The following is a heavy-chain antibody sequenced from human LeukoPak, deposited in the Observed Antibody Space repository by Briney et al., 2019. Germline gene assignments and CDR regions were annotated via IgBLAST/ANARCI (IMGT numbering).Heavy chain of an antibody. CDR1: GGSISSGSYY. Sequence: PSETLSLTCTVSGGSISSGSYYWSWIRQPAGKGLEWIGRIYTSGSTNYNPSLKSRVTISVDTSKNQFPLKLSSVTAADTAVYYCARDSITMILENAFDIWGQGTMVTVSS. V-gene: IGHV4-61*02. D-gene: IGHD3-22*01. CDR3: ARDSITMILENAFDI. J-gene: IGHJ3*02. CDR2: IYTSGST.